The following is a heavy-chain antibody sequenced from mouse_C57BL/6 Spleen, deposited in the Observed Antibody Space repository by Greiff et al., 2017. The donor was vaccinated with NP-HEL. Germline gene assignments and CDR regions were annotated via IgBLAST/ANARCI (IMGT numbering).Heavy chain of an antibody. Sequence: QVQLKESGAELARPGASVKLSCKASGYTFTSYGISWVKQRPGQGLEWIGEIYPRSGNTYYNEKFKGKATLTADKSSSTAYMELRSLTSEDSAVYFCARGGPYYDYDERGRDYWGQGTTLTVSS. J-gene: IGHJ2*01. CDR2: IYPRSGNT. CDR1: GYTFTSYG. D-gene: IGHD2-4*01. V-gene: IGHV1-81*01. CDR3: ARGGPYYDYDERGRDY.